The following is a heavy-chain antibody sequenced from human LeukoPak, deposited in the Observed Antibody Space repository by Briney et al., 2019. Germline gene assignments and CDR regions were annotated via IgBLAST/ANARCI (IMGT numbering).Heavy chain of an antibody. CDR1: GGSISSGSYY. D-gene: IGHD3-22*01. J-gene: IGHJ4*02. V-gene: IGHV4-61*02. CDR2: IYTSGST. Sequence: SETLSLTCTVSGGSISSGSYYWSWIRQPAGKGLEWIGRIYTSGSTNYNPSLKSRVTISVDTSKNQFSLKLSSVTVADTAVYYCARGGHYYDSSGYYYGVCYFDYWGQGTLVTVSS. CDR3: ARGGHYYDSSGYYYGVCYFDY.